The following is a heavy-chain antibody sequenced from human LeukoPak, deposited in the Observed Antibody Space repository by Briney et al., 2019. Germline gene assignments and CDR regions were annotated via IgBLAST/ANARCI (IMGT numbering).Heavy chain of an antibody. J-gene: IGHJ4*02. CDR3: ARERGSLTMVRGANFDY. V-gene: IGHV4-61*02. CDR2: IYTSGST. CDR1: GGSISSGSYY. Sequence: SQTLSLTCTVSGGSISSGSYYWSWIRQPAGKGLEWIGRIYTSGSTNYNPSLKGRVTISVDTSKNQFSLKLSSVTAADTAVYYCARERGSLTMVRGANFDYWGQGTLVTVSS. D-gene: IGHD3-10*01.